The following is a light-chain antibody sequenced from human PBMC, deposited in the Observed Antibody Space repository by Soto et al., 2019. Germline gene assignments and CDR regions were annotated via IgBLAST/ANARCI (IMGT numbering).Light chain of an antibody. CDR1: SNDIGHFNY. CDR3: TSFTTSNTFV. V-gene: IGLV2-14*03. J-gene: IGLJ1*01. CDR2: DVS. Sequence: QSVLAQPASVSGSPGQSITISCTGTSNDIGHFNYVSWLQQHPGKAPKLLIFDVSNWPSGVSDRFSGSKSGNTASLTLSWLQSEDEADYYCTSFTTSNTFVFGSGTKVTVL.